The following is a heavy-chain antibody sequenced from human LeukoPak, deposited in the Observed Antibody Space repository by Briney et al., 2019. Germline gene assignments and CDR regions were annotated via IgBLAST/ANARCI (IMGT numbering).Heavy chain of an antibody. J-gene: IGHJ4*02. CDR1: GFNFDDFA. CDR2: IGWNSRDI. V-gene: IGHV3-9*01. Sequence: GGSLRLSCAASGFNFDDFAMPWVRQAPGKGLEWVSGIGWNSRDIDYADSVKGRFTISRDNVKNSLYLQLNSLRAEDTALYYCAKDLFRAGGLLDFDFWGRGTLVTVSS. D-gene: IGHD3-10*01. CDR3: AKDLFRAGGLLDFDF.